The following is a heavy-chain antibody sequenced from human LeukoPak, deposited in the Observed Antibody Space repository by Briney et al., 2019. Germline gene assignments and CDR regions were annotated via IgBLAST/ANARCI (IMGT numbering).Heavy chain of an antibody. Sequence: GGSLRLSCTASGFPFSGYYISWVRQAPGTGLEWLANIKGDGSVQDYVDSVKGRFTISRDNAKNSLYLQMNSLRAEDTAVYYCAREETGYPNWFDPWGQGTLVTVSS. V-gene: IGHV3-7*03. J-gene: IGHJ5*02. D-gene: IGHD3-9*01. CDR1: GFPFSGYY. CDR3: AREETGYPNWFDP. CDR2: IKGDGSVQ.